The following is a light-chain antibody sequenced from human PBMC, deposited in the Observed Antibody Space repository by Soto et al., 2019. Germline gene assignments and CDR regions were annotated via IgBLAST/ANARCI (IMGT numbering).Light chain of an antibody. J-gene: IGKJ1*01. CDR3: QQRSNWPRT. CDR1: QIVSSS. Sequence: EIVLTQSPGTLSLSPGERATLSCRASQIVSSSRLAWYRQKPGQAPRLLIYDASNRATGIPARFSGSGSGTDFTLTISSLEPEDFAVYYCQQRSNWPRTFGQGTKVDIK. CDR2: DAS. V-gene: IGKV3-11*01.